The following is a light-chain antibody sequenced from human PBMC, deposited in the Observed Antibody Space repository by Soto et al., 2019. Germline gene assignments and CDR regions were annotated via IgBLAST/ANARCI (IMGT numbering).Light chain of an antibody. V-gene: IGLV2-14*01. J-gene: IGLJ2*01. Sequence: QSVLTQPASVSGSPGQSITISCTGTSSDVGGYNFVSWYQHHPDKAPKLIIFEVSNRPSGVSNRFSGSESGNTASLTISGLQAEDEADYHCSSYTASLTVVFGGGTKLTVL. CDR1: SSDVGGYNF. CDR2: EVS. CDR3: SSYTASLTVV.